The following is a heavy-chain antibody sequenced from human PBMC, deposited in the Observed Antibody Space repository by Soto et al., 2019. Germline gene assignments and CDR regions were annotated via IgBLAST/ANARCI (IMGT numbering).Heavy chain of an antibody. J-gene: IGHJ5*02. CDR3: ARSVFP. V-gene: IGHV4-59*12. CDR2: IYYSGST. Sequence: SETLSLTCTVSGGSSSSYYWSWIRQPPGKGLEWIGYIYYSGSTSYNPSLKSRVTISVDTSKNQFSLKLTSVTAADTAVYYCARSVFPWGQGTLVTVSS. CDR1: GGSSSSYY.